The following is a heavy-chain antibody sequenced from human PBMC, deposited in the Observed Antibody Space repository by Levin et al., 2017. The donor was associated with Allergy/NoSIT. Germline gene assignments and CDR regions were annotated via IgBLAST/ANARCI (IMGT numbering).Heavy chain of an antibody. CDR3: ARDGPGWLLPRSAFDI. CDR2: ISSSGSTI. Sequence: PGGSLRLSCAASGFTFSSYEMNWVRQAPGKGLEWVSYISSSGSTIYYADSVKGRFTISRDNAKNSLYLQMNSLRAEDTAVYYCARDGPGWLLPRSAFDIWGQGTMVTVSS. CDR1: GFTFSSYE. J-gene: IGHJ3*02. V-gene: IGHV3-48*03. D-gene: IGHD3-22*01.